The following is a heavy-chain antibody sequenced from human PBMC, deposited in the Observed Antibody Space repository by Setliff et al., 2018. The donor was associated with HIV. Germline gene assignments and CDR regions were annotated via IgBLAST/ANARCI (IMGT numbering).Heavy chain of an antibody. V-gene: IGHV1-69*05. J-gene: IGHJ4*02. D-gene: IGHD1-26*01. CDR3: ARERWDYFDY. CDR2: IIPIFGTA. CDR1: GGTFSSYA. Sequence: EASVKVSCKASGGTFSSYAISWVRQAPGQGPEWMGGIIPIFGTANYAQKFQGRVTITTDESTSTAYMELSSLRSEDTAVYYCARERWDYFDYWGQGTLVTVSS.